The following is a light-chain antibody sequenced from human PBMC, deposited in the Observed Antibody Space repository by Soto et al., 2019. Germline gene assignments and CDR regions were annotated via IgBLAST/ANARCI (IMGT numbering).Light chain of an antibody. Sequence: QSVLTQPPSASGTPGQRVTISCSGSSSNIGSNTVNWYQQLPGTAPKLLISNNDQRPSGVPDRFSGSKSGTSAFLAISGLQSDDESDYYCAAWDDSLHAVVFGGGTKLTVL. CDR2: NND. CDR3: AAWDDSLHAVV. J-gene: IGLJ2*01. CDR1: SSNIGSNT. V-gene: IGLV1-44*01.